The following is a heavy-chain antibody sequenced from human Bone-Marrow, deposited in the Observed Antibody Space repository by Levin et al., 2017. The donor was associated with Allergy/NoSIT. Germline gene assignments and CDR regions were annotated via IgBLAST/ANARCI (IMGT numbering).Heavy chain of an antibody. Sequence: KPSETLSLTCAVSGGSITNSAFSWSWIRQPPGKGLEWIGNIFQSGRTYYEPSLESRVSITMDKSRNQFSLKLSSVTAADTATYYCVSVDYGGISAPDSSGCLDIWGQGTRVTVSS. J-gene: IGHJ3*02. CDR3: VSVDYGGISAPDSSGCLDI. V-gene: IGHV4-30-2*01. CDR1: GGSITNSAFS. D-gene: IGHD4-23*01. CDR2: IFQSGRT.